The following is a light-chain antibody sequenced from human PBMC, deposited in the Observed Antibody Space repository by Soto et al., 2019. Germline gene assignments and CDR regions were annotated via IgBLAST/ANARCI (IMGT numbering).Light chain of an antibody. CDR3: QQHNNCPRT. V-gene: IGKV3-15*01. CDR2: GAS. J-gene: IGKJ1*01. CDR1: QSVSSN. Sequence: ELVMTQSPATLSVSPGERATLSCRASQSVSSNLVWYQQKPGQAPRLLIYGASTRATGIPARFSGSGSGTEFTLTISSLQSEDFAVYYCQQHNNCPRTFGQGTKVEIK.